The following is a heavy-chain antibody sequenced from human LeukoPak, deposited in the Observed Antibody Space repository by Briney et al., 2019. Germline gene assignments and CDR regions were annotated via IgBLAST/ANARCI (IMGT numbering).Heavy chain of an antibody. CDR2: ISYDGSNK. V-gene: IGHV3-30*04. J-gene: IGHJ6*04. D-gene: IGHD6-13*01. CDR1: GFTFSSYA. Sequence: PGGSLRLSCAASGFTFSSYAMHWVRQAPGKGLEWVAVISYDGSNKYYADSVKGRFTISRDNSKNTLYLQMNSLRAEDTAVYYCARDGQQLAPYGMDVWGKGTTVTVSS. CDR3: ARDGQQLAPYGMDV.